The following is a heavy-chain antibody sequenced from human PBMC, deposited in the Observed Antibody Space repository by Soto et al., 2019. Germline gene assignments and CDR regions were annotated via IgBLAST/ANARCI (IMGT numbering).Heavy chain of an antibody. J-gene: IGHJ3*02. CDR2: ISGSGGSA. CDR1: GFTFSSYA. V-gene: IGHV3-23*01. CDR3: ANHRPRRWLQSRDHDAFDI. D-gene: IGHD5-12*01. Sequence: GGSLRLSCAASGFTFSSYAMSWVRQAPGKGLEWLSAISGSGGSAYYADSVKGRFTISRDNSKNTLYLQMNSLRAEDTAVYYCANHRPRRWLQSRDHDAFDIWGQGTMVTVSS.